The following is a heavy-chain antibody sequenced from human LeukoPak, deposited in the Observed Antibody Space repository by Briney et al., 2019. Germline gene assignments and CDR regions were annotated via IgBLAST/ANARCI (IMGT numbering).Heavy chain of an antibody. D-gene: IGHD3-3*01. Sequence: GASLRLSCAASGFTFSSYAMSWVHQAPGKGLEWVSAISGSGGSTYYADSVKGRFTISRDNSKNTLYLQMNSLRAEDTAVYYCAKVKAPYDFWSGYYSPFNYWGQGTLVTVSS. CDR1: GFTFSSYA. CDR3: AKVKAPYDFWSGYYSPFNY. CDR2: ISGSGGST. V-gene: IGHV3-23*01. J-gene: IGHJ4*02.